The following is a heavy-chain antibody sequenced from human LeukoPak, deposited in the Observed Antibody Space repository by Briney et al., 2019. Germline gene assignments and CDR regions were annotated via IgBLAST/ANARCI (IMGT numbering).Heavy chain of an antibody. CDR1: GFTLSSYW. Sequence: GGSLRLSCAASGFTLSSYWMPWVRKAPGKALVWVSRINSDGSSTSYADSVKGRFTISRDNAKNTLYLQMNSLRAEDTAVYYCARGNYDFWSGYPLWYYYYMDVWGKGTTVTVSS. V-gene: IGHV3-74*01. CDR3: ARGNYDFWSGYPLWYYYYMDV. J-gene: IGHJ6*03. D-gene: IGHD3-3*01. CDR2: INSDGSST.